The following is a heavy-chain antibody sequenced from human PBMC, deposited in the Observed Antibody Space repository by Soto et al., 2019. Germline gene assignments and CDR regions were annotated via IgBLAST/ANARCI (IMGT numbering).Heavy chain of an antibody. J-gene: IGHJ4*02. CDR2: INPNSGGT. CDR1: GYTFTGYY. CDR3: ARGLGGPVAGQKEEEYYFDY. Sequence: QVQLVQSGAEVKKPGASVKVSCKASGYTFTGYYMHWVRQAPGQGLEWMGWINPNSGGTNYAQKFQGWVTMTRDTYISTAYMELSRLRSDDTAVYYCARGLGGPVAGQKEEEYYFDYWGQGTLVTVSS. D-gene: IGHD6-19*01. V-gene: IGHV1-2*04.